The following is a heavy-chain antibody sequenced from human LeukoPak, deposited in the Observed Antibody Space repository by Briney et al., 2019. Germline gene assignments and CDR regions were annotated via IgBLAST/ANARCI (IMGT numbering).Heavy chain of an antibody. CDR2: IRYDGSNK. Sequence: GGSLRLSCAGSGFTFSSYGMHWVRPAPGRGREWVAFIRYDGSNKYYVDSLKGRFTISRDNSKNTLYLQMNSLRAEDTAVYYCAKASEDCSSTSCYTYGGQGTLVTVSS. CDR1: GFTFSSYG. J-gene: IGHJ4*02. V-gene: IGHV3-30*02. D-gene: IGHD2-2*02. CDR3: AKASEDCSSTSCYTY.